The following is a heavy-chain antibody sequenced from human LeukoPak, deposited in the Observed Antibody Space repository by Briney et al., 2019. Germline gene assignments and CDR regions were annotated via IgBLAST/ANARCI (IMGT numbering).Heavy chain of an antibody. CDR1: GVSISPCY. V-gene: IGHV4-59*01. CDR3: ARSYDSSGYYIFDL. J-gene: IGHJ2*01. D-gene: IGHD3-22*01. Sequence: SETLSLTCTVSGVSISPCYWSWIRQPPGKGPEWIGYIYYSGSTNYNPSLKSRVTMSVDTSKNQFSLKLSSVTAADSAVYYCARSYDSSGYYIFDLWGRGTLVTVSS. CDR2: IYYSGST.